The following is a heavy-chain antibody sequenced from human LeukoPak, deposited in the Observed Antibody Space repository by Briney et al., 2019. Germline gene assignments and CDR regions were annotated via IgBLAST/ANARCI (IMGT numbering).Heavy chain of an antibody. V-gene: IGHV3-33*01. Sequence: PGRSLRLSCAASGFAFSSFGMHWVRQAPGKGLEWVPVIWYDGTNKYYADSVKGRFTISRDNSKNTLYLQMNSLRAEDTAVYYCARRGYGDYAPFDYWGQGTLVTVSS. CDR3: ARRGYGDYAPFDY. D-gene: IGHD4-17*01. J-gene: IGHJ4*02. CDR2: IWYDGTNK. CDR1: GFAFSSFG.